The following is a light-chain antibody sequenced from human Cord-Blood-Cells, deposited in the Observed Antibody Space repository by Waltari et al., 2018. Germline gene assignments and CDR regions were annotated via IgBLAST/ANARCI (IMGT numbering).Light chain of an antibody. CDR3: SSYTSSSTV. CDR1: SSDVGGYNY. V-gene: IGLV2-14*03. Sequence: QSALTQPASVSGSPGQSITISCTGTSSDVGGYNYVSWYQHNPGKAPKLMIYDVSKRPAGVSNRFPGSKSGNTASLTISGLQAEDEADYYCSSYTSSSTVFGGGTKLTVL. J-gene: IGLJ3*02. CDR2: DVS.